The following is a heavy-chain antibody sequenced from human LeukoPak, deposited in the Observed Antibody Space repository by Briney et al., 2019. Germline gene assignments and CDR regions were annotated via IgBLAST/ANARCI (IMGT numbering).Heavy chain of an antibody. CDR3: AKDLFEDSSGYFEGVFDY. J-gene: IGHJ4*02. Sequence: GGSLRLSCAASGFTFSSYAMSWVRQAPGKGLEWVSAISGSGGSTYYADSVKGRFTISRDNSKNTLYLQMNSLRAEDTAVYYCAKDLFEDSSGYFEGVFDYWGQGTLVIVSS. CDR2: ISGSGGST. CDR1: GFTFSSYA. V-gene: IGHV3-23*01. D-gene: IGHD3-22*01.